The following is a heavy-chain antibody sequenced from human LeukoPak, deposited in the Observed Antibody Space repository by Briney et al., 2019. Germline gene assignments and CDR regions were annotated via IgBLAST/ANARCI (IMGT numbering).Heavy chain of an antibody. CDR3: ARGYSSSWYDLYYFDY. CDR2: ISSRGSYI. J-gene: IGHJ4*02. V-gene: IGHV3-21*01. CDR1: GFTFSNYN. D-gene: IGHD6-13*01. Sequence: PGGSLRLSCAASGFTFSNYNINWVRQAPGKGLEWVSSISSRGSYIYYADSVKGRFAISADNAMNSLYLQMNSLRAEDTAVYYCARGYSSSWYDLYYFDYWGQGTLVTVSS.